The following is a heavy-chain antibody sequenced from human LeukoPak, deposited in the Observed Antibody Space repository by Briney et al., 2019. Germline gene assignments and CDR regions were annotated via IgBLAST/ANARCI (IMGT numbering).Heavy chain of an antibody. Sequence: SETLSLTCTVSGGSIGTYYWTWIRQPPGKGLEWIGYIDYSGSTKFNPSLKSRVTMSIDTSKNQFSLRLISVTAADTAVYYCTRGRRSSNVHDAFDIWGQGTMVTVSS. CDR2: IDYSGST. V-gene: IGHV4-59*01. CDR1: GGSIGTYY. CDR3: TRGRRSSNVHDAFDI. J-gene: IGHJ3*02. D-gene: IGHD3-10*02.